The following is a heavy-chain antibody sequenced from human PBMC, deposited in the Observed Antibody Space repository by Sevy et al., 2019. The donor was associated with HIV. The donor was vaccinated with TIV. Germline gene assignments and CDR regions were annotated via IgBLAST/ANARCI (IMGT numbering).Heavy chain of an antibody. CDR3: ARGWPIHL. Sequence: GGSLRLSCAASGFSFDNHAMMWFRQPPGKGLEWVSTTPTTGNSTFYANSVRGRFIISRDNSKSTLYLEMNSLRVEETALYYCARGWPIHLWGQGTLVTVSS. D-gene: IGHD3-3*02. CDR1: GFSFDNHA. V-gene: IGHV3-23*01. J-gene: IGHJ4*02. CDR2: TPTTGNST.